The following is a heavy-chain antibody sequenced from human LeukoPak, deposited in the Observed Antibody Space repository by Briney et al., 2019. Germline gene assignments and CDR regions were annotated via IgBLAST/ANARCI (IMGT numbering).Heavy chain of an antibody. CDR1: GYTFTGYY. Sequence: ASVKVSCKASGYTFTGYYMHWVRQAPGQGLEWMGWINAGNGNTKYSQKFQGRVTITRDTSASTAYMELSSLRSEDTAVYYCARGPLGCGGDCYFDYWGQGTLVTVSS. J-gene: IGHJ4*02. CDR3: ARGPLGCGGDCYFDY. D-gene: IGHD2-21*02. CDR2: INAGNGNT. V-gene: IGHV1-3*01.